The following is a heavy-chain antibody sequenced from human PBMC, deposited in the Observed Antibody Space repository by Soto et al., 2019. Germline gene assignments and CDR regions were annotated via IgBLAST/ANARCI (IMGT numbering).Heavy chain of an antibody. J-gene: IGHJ3*01. D-gene: IGHD2-15*01. CDR2: SYLDYDK. CDR3: EHRPFVPGYCGSGSEKYKGGAFGL. V-gene: IGHV2-5*02. CDR1: GFSLSTSGVD. Sequence: QITLKESGPTLVKPTQTLTLTCAFSGFSLSTSGVDLGWICQPPGKALDGLALSYLDYDKRYSPSLKTRLTITKDTDQNQVIHTETNIDPEDTAKYYCEHRPFVPGYCGSGSEKYKGGAFGLWGPGTTVPL.